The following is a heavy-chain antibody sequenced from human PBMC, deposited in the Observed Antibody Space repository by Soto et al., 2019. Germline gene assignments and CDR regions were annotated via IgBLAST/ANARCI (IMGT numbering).Heavy chain of an antibody. J-gene: IGHJ4*02. CDR1: GGSISSSSYY. V-gene: IGHV4-39*01. CDR3: ARHTPAISISDH. Sequence: QLQLQESGPGLVKPSETLSLTCTVSGGSISSSSYYWGWIRQPPGKGLEWIGRIYYSGSTYYNPSLKRRVTTSVDPSKNQFSLTLSSVTAADTAVYYCARHTPAISISDHWGQGTLVTVSS. CDR2: IYYSGST. D-gene: IGHD3-3*02.